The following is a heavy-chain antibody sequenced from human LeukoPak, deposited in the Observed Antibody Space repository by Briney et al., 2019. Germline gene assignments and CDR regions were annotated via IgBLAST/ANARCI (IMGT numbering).Heavy chain of an antibody. CDR3: ARVYSSGWPSDY. CDR1: GFTLSSYA. Sequence: GGSLRLSCAASGFTLSSYAMSWVRQAPGKGLEWVSAISGSGGSTYYADFVKGRFTISRDNSKNTLYLQMNSLRAEDTAVYYCARVYSSGWPSDYWGQGTLVTVSS. J-gene: IGHJ4*02. CDR2: ISGSGGST. V-gene: IGHV3-23*01. D-gene: IGHD6-19*01.